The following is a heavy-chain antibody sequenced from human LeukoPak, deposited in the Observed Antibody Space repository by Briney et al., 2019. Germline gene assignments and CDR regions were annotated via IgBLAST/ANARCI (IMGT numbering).Heavy chain of an antibody. CDR3: AGGRGSGWYY. Sequence: SETLSLTCAVYGASFSGYYWSWTRQPPGQGLEWIGKSNYSGSTNYNPSLKSLVTISVDTSKDQFSLKVTSVTAADTAVYYCAGGRGSGWYYWGHGTLVTVSS. CDR2: SNYSGST. J-gene: IGHJ4*01. V-gene: IGHV4-34*01. CDR1: GASFSGYY. D-gene: IGHD6-19*01.